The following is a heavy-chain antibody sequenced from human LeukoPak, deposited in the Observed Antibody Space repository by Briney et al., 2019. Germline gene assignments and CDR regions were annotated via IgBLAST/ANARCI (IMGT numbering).Heavy chain of an antibody. J-gene: IGHJ4*02. CDR1: GGSFSGYY. CDR3: ARASYSYGHGYDY. D-gene: IGHD5-18*01. CDR2: INHSGST. Sequence: SETLSLTCAVYGGSFSGYYWSWIRQPPGKGLEWIGEINHSGSTNYNPSHKSRVTISVDTSKNQFSLKLSSVTAADTAVYYCARASYSYGHGYDYWGQGTLVTVSS. V-gene: IGHV4-34*01.